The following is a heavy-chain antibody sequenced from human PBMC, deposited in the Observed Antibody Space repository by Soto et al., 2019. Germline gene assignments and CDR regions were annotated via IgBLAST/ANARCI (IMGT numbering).Heavy chain of an antibody. CDR2: IWYDGSNK. CDR3: ARDGRKADYYYYYYMDV. J-gene: IGHJ6*03. CDR1: GFTFSSYG. V-gene: IGHV3-33*01. Sequence: SLRLSCAASGFTFSSYGMHWVRQAPGKGLEWVAVIWYDGSNKYYADSVKGRFTISRDNSKNTLYLQMNSLRAEDTAVYYCARDGRKADYYYYYYMDVWGKGTTVTVSS.